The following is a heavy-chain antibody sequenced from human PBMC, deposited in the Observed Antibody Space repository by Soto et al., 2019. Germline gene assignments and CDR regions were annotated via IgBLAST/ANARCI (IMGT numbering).Heavy chain of an antibody. V-gene: IGHV4-61*01. CDR3: ARAPVVTGMFDP. Sequence: QVQLQESGPGLVKPSETLSLTCTVSGGSVSGGSFYWTWIRQPPGKALEWIGYIYYSGRTNYSPSLKSRVTISVNTYNNQDSRKVHSVTAADTAVYYCARAPVVTGMFDPWGQGTLVTVSS. CDR2: IYYSGRT. CDR1: GGSVSGGSFY. D-gene: IGHD2-21*02. J-gene: IGHJ5*02.